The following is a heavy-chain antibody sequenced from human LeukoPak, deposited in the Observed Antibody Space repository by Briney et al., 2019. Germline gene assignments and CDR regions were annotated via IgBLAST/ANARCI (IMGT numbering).Heavy chain of an antibody. CDR2: MNPNSGNA. J-gene: IGHJ4*02. V-gene: IGHV1-8*01. D-gene: IGHD3-22*01. CDR3: VSPGPYYDSGGYYPSDW. CDR1: GYTFTNYD. Sequence: ASVKVSCKASGYTFTNYDINWVRQATGQGLEWMGWMNPNSGNAAYEQKFQGRVTMTRNTSITTAYMELSSLRSEDTAVYYCVSPGPYYDSGGYYPSDWWGQGTLVTVSS.